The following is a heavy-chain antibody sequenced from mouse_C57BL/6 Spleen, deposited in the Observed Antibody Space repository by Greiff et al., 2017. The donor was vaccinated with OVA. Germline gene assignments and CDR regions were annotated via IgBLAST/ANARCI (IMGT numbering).Heavy chain of an antibody. D-gene: IGHD1-1*01. J-gene: IGHJ3*01. CDR1: GYAFSSSW. CDR3: AREDYYYGSREGWFAY. CDR2: IYPGDGDT. V-gene: IGHV1-82*01. Sequence: QVQLQQSGPELVKPGASVKISCKASGYAFSSSWMNWVKQRPGTGLEWIGRIYPGDGDTNYNGKFKGKATLTADKSSSTAYMQLSSLTSEDSAVYFCAREDYYYGSREGWFAYWGQGTLVTVSA.